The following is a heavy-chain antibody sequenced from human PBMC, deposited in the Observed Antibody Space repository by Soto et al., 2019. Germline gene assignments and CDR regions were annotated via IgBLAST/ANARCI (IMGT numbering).Heavy chain of an antibody. J-gene: IGHJ4*02. CDR3: ARDLAAAGTRWAYYFDY. CDR1: GYTFTGYY. CDR2: INPNSGGI. D-gene: IGHD6-13*01. Sequence: QVQLVQYGAEVKKPGASVKVSCKASGYTFTGYYMHWVRQAPGQGLEWMGWINPNSGGINYAQKLPGGVTMTRDTSISTAYRELSRLRSDDTAVYYCARDLAAAGTRWAYYFDYWGQGPLVTVSS. V-gene: IGHV1-2*02.